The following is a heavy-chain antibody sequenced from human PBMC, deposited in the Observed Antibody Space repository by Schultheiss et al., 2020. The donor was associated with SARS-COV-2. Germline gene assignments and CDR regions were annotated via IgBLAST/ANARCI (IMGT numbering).Heavy chain of an antibody. CDR3: ARHPGYSYGPYYYYGMDV. V-gene: IGHV1-8*02. Sequence: ASVKVSCKASGYTFTGYYMHWVRQAPGQGLEWMGWMNPNSGNTGYAQKFQGRVTMTRDTSTSTVYMELSSLRSEDTAVYYCARHPGYSYGPYYYYGMDVWGQGTTVTVSS. D-gene: IGHD5-18*01. CDR2: MNPNSGNT. CDR1: GYTFTGYY. J-gene: IGHJ6*02.